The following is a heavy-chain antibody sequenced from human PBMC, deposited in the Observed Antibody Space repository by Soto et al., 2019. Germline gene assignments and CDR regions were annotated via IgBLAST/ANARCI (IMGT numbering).Heavy chain of an antibody. J-gene: IGHJ6*02. D-gene: IGHD3-3*01. CDR3: AKRITISGYGDYYYYGMDA. CDR1: GFTFKNYG. V-gene: IGHV3-30*18. CDR2: ISHDGGTK. Sequence: VHLVESGGGVVQPGRSLRLSCAASGFTFKNYGMHWVRQAPGKGLEWVAVISHDGGTKHYADSVKGRFTIFRDDSKNPESLKMTRLRTDDKAGSYCAKRITISGYGDYYYYGMDAWGQGTTVIVSS.